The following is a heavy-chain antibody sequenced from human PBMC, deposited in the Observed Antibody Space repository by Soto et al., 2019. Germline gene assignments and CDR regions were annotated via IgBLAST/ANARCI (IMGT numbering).Heavy chain of an antibody. CDR3: ARGKLATLTDC. CDR2: MNPNTGNT. J-gene: IGHJ4*02. Sequence: QVQLVQSAAEVKKPGAPVKVSCKASGYTFTDYDINWVRQAPGQGLEWMGWMNPNTGNTRYAEQFQGRLIMTRDTSISTAFMELSSLRSEDTAVYYCARGKLATLTDCWGQGTLVTVSS. D-gene: IGHD5-12*01. CDR1: GYTFTDYD. V-gene: IGHV1-8*01.